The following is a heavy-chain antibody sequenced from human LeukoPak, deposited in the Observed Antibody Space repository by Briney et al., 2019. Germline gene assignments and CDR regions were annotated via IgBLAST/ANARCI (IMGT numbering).Heavy chain of an antibody. Sequence: GASVKVSCKASGGTFSSYAISWVRQAPGQGLEWTGGIIPIFGTANYAQKFQGRVTITADESTSTAYMELSSLRSEDTAVYYCARDHFVGLAPFDPWGQGTLVTVSS. D-gene: IGHD2-15*01. CDR3: ARDHFVGLAPFDP. V-gene: IGHV1-69*13. J-gene: IGHJ5*02. CDR1: GGTFSSYA. CDR2: IIPIFGTA.